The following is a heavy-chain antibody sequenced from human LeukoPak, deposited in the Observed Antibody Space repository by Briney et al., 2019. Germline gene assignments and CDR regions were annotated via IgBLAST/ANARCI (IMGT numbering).Heavy chain of an antibody. V-gene: IGHV1-8*03. CDR1: GYTFTSYD. CDR2: MNPNSGNT. D-gene: IGHD2-2*01. J-gene: IGHJ4*02. CDR3: ARGPPGSTLDY. Sequence: ASVKVSCKASGYTFTSYDINWVRQTTGQGVEWMGWMNPNSGNTGYAQKFQGRVTITTNTSISTAYMELSSLRSEDTAVYYCARGPPGSTLDYWGQGTLVTVSS.